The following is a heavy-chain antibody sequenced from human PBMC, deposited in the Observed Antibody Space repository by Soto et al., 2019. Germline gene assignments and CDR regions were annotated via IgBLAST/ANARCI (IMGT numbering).Heavy chain of an antibody. D-gene: IGHD1-26*01. J-gene: IGHJ3*02. CDR2: ISAYNGNT. Sequence: DAVKVSCKASGYAFTSYGISWVRQAPGQGLEWMGWISAYNGNTNYAQKLQGRVTMTTDTSTSTAYMELRSLRSDDTAVYYCARLRAIVGDYAAFDIWGQGTTVTVSS. CDR1: GYAFTSYG. V-gene: IGHV1-18*04. CDR3: ARLRAIVGDYAAFDI.